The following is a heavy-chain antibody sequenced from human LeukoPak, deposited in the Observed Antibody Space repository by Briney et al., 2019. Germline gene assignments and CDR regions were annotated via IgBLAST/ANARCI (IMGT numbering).Heavy chain of an antibody. CDR2: IYYSGSN. J-gene: IGHJ4*02. CDR1: GCSISSYY. D-gene: IGHD1-26*01. V-gene: IGHV4-59*01. Sequence: PSETLSLTCTVSGCSISSYYCSWIRQPPGKGLEGIGYIYYSGSNNYNHSLKSGVTISVDTSKNKFSLKLSSVSAAGAAVYYCARSGDKWELTTHFDYSGQGTLVTASS. CDR3: ARSGDKWELTTHFDY.